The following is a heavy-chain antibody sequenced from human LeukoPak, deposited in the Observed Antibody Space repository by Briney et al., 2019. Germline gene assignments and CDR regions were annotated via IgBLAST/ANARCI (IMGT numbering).Heavy chain of an antibody. CDR1: GFTFSSYW. V-gene: IGHV3-7*01. CDR2: IKQDGSEK. CDR3: ARGPGSGSYTPPPYLDYYGMDV. Sequence: PGGSLRLSCAASGFTFSSYWMSWVRQAPGKGLEWVANIKQDGSEKYYVDSVKGRFTISRDNAKNSLYLQMNSLRVEDTAVYYCARGPGSGSYTPPPYLDYYGMDVWGQGTTVTVSS. D-gene: IGHD3-10*01. J-gene: IGHJ6*02.